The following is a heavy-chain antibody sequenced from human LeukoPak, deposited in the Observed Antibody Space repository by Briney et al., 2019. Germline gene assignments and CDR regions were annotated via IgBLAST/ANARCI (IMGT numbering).Heavy chain of an antibody. CDR3: ARDEYYYDSSGYAK. CDR2: IYHSGST. CDR1: GYSISSGYY. V-gene: IGHV4-38-2*02. J-gene: IGHJ4*02. Sequence: PSETLSLTCTVSGYSISSGYYWGWIRQPPGKGLEWIGSIYHSGSTYYNPSLKSRVTISVDTSKNQFSLKLSSVTAADTAVYYCARDEYYYDSSGYAKWGQGTLVTVSS. D-gene: IGHD3-22*01.